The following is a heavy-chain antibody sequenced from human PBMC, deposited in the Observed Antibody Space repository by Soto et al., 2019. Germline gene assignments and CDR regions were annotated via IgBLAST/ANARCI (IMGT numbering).Heavy chain of an antibody. CDR3: ARAEEDYYDSSGYYYAADFDY. CDR1: GYTFTSYG. J-gene: IGHJ4*02. CDR2: ISAYNGNT. Sequence: QVQLVQSGAEVKKPGAPVKVSCKASGYTFTSYGISWVRQAPGQGLEWMGWISAYNGNTNYAQKLQGRVTMTTDTSTSTAYMELRSLRSDDTAVYYCARAEEDYYDSSGYYYAADFDYWGQGTLVTVSS. V-gene: IGHV1-18*01. D-gene: IGHD3-22*01.